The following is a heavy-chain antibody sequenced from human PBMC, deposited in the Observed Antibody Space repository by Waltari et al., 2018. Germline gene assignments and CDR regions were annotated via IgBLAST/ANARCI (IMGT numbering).Heavy chain of an antibody. CDR1: GFTFSSYS. D-gene: IGHD6-13*01. V-gene: IGHV3-21*01. CDR2: ISSSSSYI. Sequence: EVQLVESGGGLVKPGGSLRLSCAASGFTFSSYSMNWVRQAPGKGLEWVSSISSSSSYIDYADSVKGRFTISRDNAKNSLYLQMNSLRAEDTAVYYCARERSRRYYFDYWGQGTLVTLSS. CDR3: ARERSRRYYFDY. J-gene: IGHJ4*02.